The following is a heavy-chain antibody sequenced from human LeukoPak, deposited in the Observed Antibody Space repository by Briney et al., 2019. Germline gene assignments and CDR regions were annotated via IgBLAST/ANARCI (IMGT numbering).Heavy chain of an antibody. V-gene: IGHV3-23*01. CDR3: AKRRGLELTYYYHMDV. CDR1: GFTFSSYA. D-gene: IGHD1-7*01. CDR2: ISGSGGST. J-gene: IGHJ6*03. Sequence: QTGGSLRLSCAASGFTFSSYAMSWVRQAPGKGLEWVSAISGSGGSTYYADSVKGRFTISRDNSKNTLYLQMNSLRADDTAVYYCAKRRGLELTYYYHMDVWGKGTTVTVS.